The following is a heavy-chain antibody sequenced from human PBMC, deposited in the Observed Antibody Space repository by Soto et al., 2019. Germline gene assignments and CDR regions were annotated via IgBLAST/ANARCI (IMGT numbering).Heavy chain of an antibody. J-gene: IGHJ4*02. CDR1: GGTFSSDP. Sequence: VQLVQSGAEVKKPGSSVKVSCKASGGTFSSDPISWVRQAPGQGLEWMGGIIPIFAPANYAQKFQGRVTITADESTTTAYMELSGLTSEDTAIYYCARARGESPRVLEDVFDYWGQGTLVIVSA. V-gene: IGHV1-69*01. D-gene: IGHD2-8*01. CDR2: IIPIFAPA. CDR3: ARARGESPRVLEDVFDY.